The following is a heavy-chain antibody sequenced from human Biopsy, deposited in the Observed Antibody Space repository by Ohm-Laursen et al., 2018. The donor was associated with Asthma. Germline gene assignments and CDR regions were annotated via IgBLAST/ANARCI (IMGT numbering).Heavy chain of an antibody. D-gene: IGHD4-17*01. CDR2: ISSSGGTI. CDR3: ARDRYGDYVGWFDP. Sequence: SLRLSCAASGFTFSNYAMSWVRQAPGKGLEWVSYISSSGGTIYYADSVKGRFTISRDNAQNSLFLQMTSLGAEDTAVYYCARDRYGDYVGWFDPWGQGTLVTVSS. J-gene: IGHJ5*02. CDR1: GFTFSNYA. V-gene: IGHV3-11*01.